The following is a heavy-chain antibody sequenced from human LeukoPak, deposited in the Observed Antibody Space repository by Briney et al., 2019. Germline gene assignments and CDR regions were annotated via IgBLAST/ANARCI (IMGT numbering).Heavy chain of an antibody. CDR1: GGSIRSSTYY. J-gene: IGHJ4*02. CDR2: IFYSGST. CDR3: ARQESSNWD. D-gene: IGHD4-11*01. Sequence: SETLSLTCTVSGGSIRSSTYYWGRIRQPPGKGLEWIGSIFYSGSTYYSPSLKSRVTISVDTSKNQFSVKLNSVTAADTAVYYCARQESSNWDWGQGTLVTVSS. V-gene: IGHV4-39*01.